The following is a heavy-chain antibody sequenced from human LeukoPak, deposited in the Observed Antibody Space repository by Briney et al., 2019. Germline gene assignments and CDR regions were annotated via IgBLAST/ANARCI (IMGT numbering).Heavy chain of an antibody. CDR2: IYYSGST. Sequence: SETLSLTCTVSGGSISSGDYYWSWICQPPGKGLEWIGYIYYSGSTYYNPSLKSRVTISVDTSKNQFSLKLSSVTAADTAVYYCAREAQWLEEEGSRWFDPWGQGTLVTVSS. CDR3: AREAQWLEEEGSRWFDP. CDR1: GGSISSGDYY. J-gene: IGHJ5*02. D-gene: IGHD6-19*01. V-gene: IGHV4-30-4*08.